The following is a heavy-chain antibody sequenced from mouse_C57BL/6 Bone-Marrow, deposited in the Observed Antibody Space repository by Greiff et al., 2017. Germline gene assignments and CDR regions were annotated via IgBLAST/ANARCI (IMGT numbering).Heavy chain of an antibody. Sequence: VQLQQSGAELVRPGTSVKVSCKASGYAFTNYLREWVKQRPGQGLEWIGVINPGSGGTNYNEKFKGKATLTADKSSSTAYVQLSSLTSEDSAVYFCAREWLAYAMDYWGQGTSVTVSS. CDR2: INPGSGGT. CDR1: GYAFTNYL. CDR3: AREWLAYAMDY. J-gene: IGHJ4*01. D-gene: IGHD2-2*01. V-gene: IGHV1-54*01.